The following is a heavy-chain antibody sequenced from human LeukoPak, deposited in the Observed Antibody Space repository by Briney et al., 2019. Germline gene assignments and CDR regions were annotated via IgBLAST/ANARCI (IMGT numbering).Heavy chain of an antibody. D-gene: IGHD3-3*01. J-gene: IGHJ5*02. V-gene: IGHV4-34*01. CDR1: GGSFSGYY. Sequence: SETLSLTCAVYGGSFSGYYWSWIRQPPGKGLEWIGEINHSGSTNYNPSLKSRVTISVDTSKNQFSLKLSSVTAADTAVYYCARAHYDFWSGRRNWFDPWGQGTLVTVSS. CDR3: ARAHYDFWSGRRNWFDP. CDR2: INHSGST.